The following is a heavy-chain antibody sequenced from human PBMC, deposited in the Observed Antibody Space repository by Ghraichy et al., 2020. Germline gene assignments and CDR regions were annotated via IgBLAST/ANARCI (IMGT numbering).Heavy chain of an antibody. D-gene: IGHD3-16*02. CDR1: GGSFRGYY. V-gene: IGHV4-34*01. Sequence: SETLSLTCAVYGGSFRGYYWSWIRQPPGKGLEWIGEINHSGSTNYNPSLKSRVTISVDTSKNQFSLRLSSVTAADTAVYYCARVVDYDYVWGSYRSFDYWGQGTLVTVSS. CDR2: INHSGST. J-gene: IGHJ4*02. CDR3: ARVVDYDYVWGSYRSFDY.